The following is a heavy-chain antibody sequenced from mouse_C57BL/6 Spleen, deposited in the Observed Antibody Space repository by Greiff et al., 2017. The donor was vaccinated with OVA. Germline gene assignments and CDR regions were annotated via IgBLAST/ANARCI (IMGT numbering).Heavy chain of an antibody. CDR3: ARYRNGYYYCDY. CDR2: INPNNGGT. CDR1: GYTFTDYY. V-gene: IGHV1-26*01. J-gene: IGHJ2*01. Sequence: EVQLQQSGPELVKPGASVKISCKASGYTFTDYYMHWVKQSHGQSLEWIGDINPNNGGTSYNQKFKGKATLTVGKSSSTAYMELRSLTSEDSAVYYCARYRNGYYYCDYRGQGTTLTVAS. D-gene: IGHD2-3*01.